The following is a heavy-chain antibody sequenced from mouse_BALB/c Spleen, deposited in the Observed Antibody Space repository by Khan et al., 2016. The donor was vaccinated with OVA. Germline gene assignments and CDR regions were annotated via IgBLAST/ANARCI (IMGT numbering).Heavy chain of an antibody. Sequence: VQLQQSGPELMKPGASVKISCKASGYSFTTYYIHWVKQSHGKSLEWIGYIDPFNGSTTYNQKFKGKATLTVDKSSSTAYMHLSSLTSEDSAVYYCARHGTSSWFACWGQGTLVTVSA. J-gene: IGHJ3*01. CDR1: GYSFTTYY. D-gene: IGHD1-1*01. CDR2: IDPFNGST. V-gene: IGHV1S135*01. CDR3: ARHGTSSWFAC.